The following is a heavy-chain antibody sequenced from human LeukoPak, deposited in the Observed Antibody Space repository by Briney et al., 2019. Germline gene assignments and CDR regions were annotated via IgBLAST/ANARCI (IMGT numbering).Heavy chain of an antibody. CDR1: GGSISSYY. V-gene: IGHV4-59*12. CDR2: IYYSGST. CDR3: ARDQHHCSGGSCYSYYYYGMDV. J-gene: IGHJ6*02. D-gene: IGHD2-15*01. Sequence: KASETLSLTCTVSGGSISSYYWSWIRQPPGKGLEWIGYIYYSGSTYYNPSLKSRVTISVDTSKNQFSLKLSSVTAADTAVYYCARDQHHCSGGSCYSYYYYGMDVWGQGTTVTVSS.